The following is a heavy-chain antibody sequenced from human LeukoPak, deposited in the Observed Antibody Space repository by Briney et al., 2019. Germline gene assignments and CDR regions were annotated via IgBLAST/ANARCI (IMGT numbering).Heavy chain of an antibody. J-gene: IGHJ4*02. Sequence: SETLSLTRTVSGGSISSYYWSSIRQPPGKGLEWIGYIYYSGSTNYTPSLKSRVTRSVDTSKNRFSLKLSSVTAADTYLYYCAGRGIAVADYPYWGQGTLVTVSS. V-gene: IGHV4-59*08. CDR1: GGSISSYY. CDR2: IYYSGST. CDR3: AGRGIAVADYPY. D-gene: IGHD6-19*01.